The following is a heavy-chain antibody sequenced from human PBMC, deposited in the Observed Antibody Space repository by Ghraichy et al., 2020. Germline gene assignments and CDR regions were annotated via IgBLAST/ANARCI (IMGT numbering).Heavy chain of an antibody. CDR1: GGSISSGGYS. J-gene: IGHJ4*02. D-gene: IGHD3-10*01. V-gene: IGHV4-30-2*01. CDR2: IYHSGST. Sequence: SETLSLTCAVSGGSISSGGYSWSWIRQPPGKGLEWIGYIYHSGSTYYNPSLKSRVTISVDRSKNQFSLKLSSVTAADTAVYYCARQTHGTYYYGSGSLVPLFDYWGQGTLVTVSS. CDR3: ARQTHGTYYYGSGSLVPLFDY.